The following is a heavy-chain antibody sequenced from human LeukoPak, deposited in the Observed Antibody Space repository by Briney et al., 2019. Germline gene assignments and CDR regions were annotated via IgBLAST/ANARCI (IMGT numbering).Heavy chain of an antibody. CDR2: IYTSGST. CDR1: GGSISSYY. D-gene: IGHD3-16*01. V-gene: IGHV4-4*07. J-gene: IGHJ5*02. Sequence: SETLSLTCTVSGGSISSYYWSWIRQPAGKGLEWIGRIYTSGSTNYNPSLKSRVTISVDTSENQFSLTLNSVTAADTAVYYCARSRGGYGDYGSWFDPWGQGILVTVSS. CDR3: ARSRGGYGDYGSWFDP.